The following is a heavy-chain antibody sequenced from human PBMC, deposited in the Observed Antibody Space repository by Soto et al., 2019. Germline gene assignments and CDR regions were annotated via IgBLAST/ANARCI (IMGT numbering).Heavy chain of an antibody. CDR1: GGDFQNYG. CDR2: IVPVFGSA. CDR3: AREIAATGFHF. Sequence: QVQLVQSGAEVKKPGSSVKVSCKTSGGDFQNYGVSWVRQAPGPGLAWMGGIVPVFGSAKYGQIFQGRVTITADDPTSTTYMELSGLKPGDTASYYCAREIAATGFHFWGQGTRVIVSS. V-gene: IGHV1-69*12. J-gene: IGHJ4*02. D-gene: IGHD2-21*01.